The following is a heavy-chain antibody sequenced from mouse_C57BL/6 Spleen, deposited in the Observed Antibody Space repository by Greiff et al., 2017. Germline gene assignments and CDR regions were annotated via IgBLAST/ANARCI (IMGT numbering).Heavy chain of an antibody. CDR1: GFSLTSYG. V-gene: IGHV2-2*01. CDR3: GRGDYVEAMDY. CDR2: IWSGGST. Sequence: QVQLQQSGPGLVQPSQSLSITCTVSGFSLTSYGVHWVRQSPGKGLEWLGVIWSGGSTDYNAAFISRLSISKDNSKSQVFFKMNSLQAYDTAIYYCGRGDYVEAMDYWGQGTSVTVAS. J-gene: IGHJ4*01. D-gene: IGHD1-1*01.